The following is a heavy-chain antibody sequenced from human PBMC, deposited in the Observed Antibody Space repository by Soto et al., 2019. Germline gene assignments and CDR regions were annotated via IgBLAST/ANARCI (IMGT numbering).Heavy chain of an antibody. CDR2: INAGNGNT. D-gene: IGHD6-13*01. Sequence: QVQLVQSGAEVKKPGASVKVSCKASGYTFTSYAMHWVRQAPGQRLEWMGWINAGNGNTKYSQKFQGRVTITRDTSASTAYMERSSLRSEDTAVYYCARDIMAAAPDYWGQGTLVTVSS. CDR1: GYTFTSYA. CDR3: ARDIMAAAPDY. V-gene: IGHV1-3*01. J-gene: IGHJ4*02.